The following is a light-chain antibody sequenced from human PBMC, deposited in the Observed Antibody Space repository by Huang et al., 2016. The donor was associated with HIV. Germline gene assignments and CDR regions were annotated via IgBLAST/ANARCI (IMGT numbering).Light chain of an antibody. CDR2: DAS. CDR3: QQRSNWPLT. J-gene: IGKJ4*01. V-gene: IGKV3-11*01. Sequence: EIVLTQSPVTLSLSPGKRATFHCRASQNIGTYLAWYQHKPGQGPRLLVYDASIRATDIPARFSGSGSGTGFTLTIDSLDPEDFAVYYCQQRSNWPLTFGGGTKVEIK. CDR1: QNIGTY.